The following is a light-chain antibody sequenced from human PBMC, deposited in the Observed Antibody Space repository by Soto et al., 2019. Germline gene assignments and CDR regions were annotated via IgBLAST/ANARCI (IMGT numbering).Light chain of an antibody. CDR3: QTYNSCPPIT. Sequence: EVVMTQSPATLTVSPGERATLSCRASESVSRNLAWYQQKPGQAPRLLIYDASTRATGIPDRFSGGGYGTEFTLTNISRQYEDFVVYYCQTYNSCPPITLGQGKRLAIK. CDR1: ESVSRN. J-gene: IGKJ5*01. CDR2: DAS. V-gene: IGKV3-15*01.